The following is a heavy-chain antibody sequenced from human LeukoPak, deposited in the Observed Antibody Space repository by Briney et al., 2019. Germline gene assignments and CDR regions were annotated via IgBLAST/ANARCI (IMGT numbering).Heavy chain of an antibody. Sequence: PGGSLRLSCGASGFTFSNYWNHWDRQPPGKGLVWVSRIYVDERTTNYADSVKGRFTISRDNAKNTVYLEMNSLSVEDTATYYCIRDFRSADLWGRGTLVTVTS. CDR1: GFTFSNYW. J-gene: IGHJ5*02. V-gene: IGHV3-74*01. CDR3: IRDFRSADL. CDR2: IYVDERTT.